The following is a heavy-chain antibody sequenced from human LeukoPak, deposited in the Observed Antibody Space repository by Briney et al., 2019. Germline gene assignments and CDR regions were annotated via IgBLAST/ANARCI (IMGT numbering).Heavy chain of an antibody. CDR3: ALSNEAFDSAGYFDY. Sequence: GESLKLSCKGSGYTFTNYWVGWVRQMPGKGLEWMGTIYPNNSDSRYNPSFRGQVTISVDRSITTAYLLWKSLKASDTAIYYCALSNEAFDSAGYFDYWGQGTLVTVSS. CDR1: GYTFTNYW. J-gene: IGHJ4*02. CDR2: IYPNNSDS. V-gene: IGHV5-51*01. D-gene: IGHD3-22*01.